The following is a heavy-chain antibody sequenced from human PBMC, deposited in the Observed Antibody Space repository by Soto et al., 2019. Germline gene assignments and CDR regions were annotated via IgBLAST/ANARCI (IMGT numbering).Heavy chain of an antibody. Sequence: GGSLRLSCAASGFIFSGYVRHWVRRAPGKGLDWVAVISYDGSTEYYAESVRGRFTISRDNSKNTLYLQMNSLRPEDTAVYYCAKENVLFAMDLWGQGSTVTVSS. CDR1: GFIFSGYV. CDR2: ISYDGSTE. V-gene: IGHV3-30-3*01. D-gene: IGHD3-3*01. J-gene: IGHJ6*02. CDR3: AKENVLFAMDL.